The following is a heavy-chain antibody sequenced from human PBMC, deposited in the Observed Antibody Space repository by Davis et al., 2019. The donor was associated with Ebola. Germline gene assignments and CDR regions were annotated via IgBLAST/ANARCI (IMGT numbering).Heavy chain of an antibody. CDR2: IYHSGST. CDR1: GGSISSGGYS. V-gene: IGHV4-30-2*01. D-gene: IGHD3-10*01. J-gene: IGHJ4*02. CDR3: ARAAYYYGSGSLAPRYYFDY. Sequence: SETLSLTCAVSGGSISSGGYSWSWIRQPPGKGLEWIGYIYHSGSTYYNPSLKSRVTISVDRSKNQFSLKLSSVTAADTAVYYCARAAYYYGSGSLAPRYYFDYWGQGTLVTVSS.